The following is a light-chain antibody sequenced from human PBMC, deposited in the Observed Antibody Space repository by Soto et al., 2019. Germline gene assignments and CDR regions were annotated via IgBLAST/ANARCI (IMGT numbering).Light chain of an antibody. CDR2: DAS. CDR3: QQYNNWPPLFT. CDR1: QSVSSY. J-gene: IGKJ3*01. Sequence: EIVLTQSPATLSLSPGERATLSCRASQSVSSYLAWYQQKPGQAPRLLIYDASNRATGIPARFSGSGSGTDFTLTISSLEPEDFAVYYCQQYNNWPPLFTFGPGTKVDIK. V-gene: IGKV3-11*01.